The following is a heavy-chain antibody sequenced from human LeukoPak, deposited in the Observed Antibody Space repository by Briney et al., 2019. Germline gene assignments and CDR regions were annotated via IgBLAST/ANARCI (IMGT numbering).Heavy chain of an antibody. CDR1: GFTFTTYW. CDR2: INHSGST. V-gene: IGHV4-34*01. J-gene: IGHJ4*02. D-gene: IGHD3-22*01. CDR3: ARRIPSYYYDSSGYYRQAMKGFDY. Sequence: GSLRLSCAASGFTFTTYWMSWIRQPPGKGLEWIGEINHSGSTNYNPSLKSRVTISVDTSKNQFSLKLSSVTAADTAVYYCARRIPSYYYDSSGYYRQAMKGFDYWGQGTLVTVSS.